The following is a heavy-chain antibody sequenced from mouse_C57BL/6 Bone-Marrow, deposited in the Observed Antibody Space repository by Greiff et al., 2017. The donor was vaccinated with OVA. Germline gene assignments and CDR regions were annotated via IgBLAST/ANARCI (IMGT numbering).Heavy chain of an antibody. J-gene: IGHJ3*01. CDR2: ILPSIGRT. D-gene: IGHD1-1*01. CDR1: DSAVFPIAY. Sequence: VQLQQSGSELRSPGSSVKLSCKDFDSAVFPIAYMSWVRQKPGHGFEWVGGILPSIGRTIYGEKFEDKATLDADTLSNTAYLELNSLTSEDSAIYYCAKDYYGSSYLRFAYWGQGTLVTVSA. CDR3: AKDYYGSSYLRFAY. V-gene: IGHV15-2*01.